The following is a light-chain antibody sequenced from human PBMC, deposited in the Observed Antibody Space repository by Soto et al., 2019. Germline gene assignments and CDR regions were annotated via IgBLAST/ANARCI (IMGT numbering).Light chain of an antibody. J-gene: IGLJ1*01. V-gene: IGLV2-14*01. Sequence: QSALTQPASVSGSPGQSITISCTGTSSDVGNCACVSWYQQHPGKAPKLLIYEVRNRPSGVPDRFSGSKSGTSASLAITGLQAEDEADYYCQSYDTSLSGSYVFGTGTKLTVL. CDR1: SSDVGNCAC. CDR2: EVR. CDR3: QSYDTSLSGSYV.